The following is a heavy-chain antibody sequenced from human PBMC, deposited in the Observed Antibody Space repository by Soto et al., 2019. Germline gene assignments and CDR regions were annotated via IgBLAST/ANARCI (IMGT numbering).Heavy chain of an antibody. CDR3: ARDIESSSGWRYRYGHDF. V-gene: IGHV1-3*01. CDR1: GYIFTNYA. D-gene: IGHD6-19*01. J-gene: IGHJ6*02. CDR2: INAGNGNT. Sequence: ASVKGSCKASGYIFTNYAMHWVRQAPGQRLEWMGWINAGNGNTKYSQNFQGRVTITRDTSASTAYMELSSLRSEDTAVYYCARDIESSSGWRYRYGHDFRGQRSTVTGSS.